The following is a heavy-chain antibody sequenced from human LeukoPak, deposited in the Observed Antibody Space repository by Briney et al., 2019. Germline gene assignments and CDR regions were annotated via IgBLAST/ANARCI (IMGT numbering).Heavy chain of an antibody. CDR3: ARGPNSNWSGLDF. V-gene: IGHV3-74*01. CDR2: ISPIGSTT. Sequence: GGSLRLSCVASGFTFSNHWMHWARQLPGKGLVWVSRISPIGSTTSYADSVKGRFTVSRDNAKNTLYLQVNNLRAEDTAVYYCARGPNSNWSGLDFWGQGTLLTVSS. CDR1: GFTFSNHW. D-gene: IGHD6-6*01. J-gene: IGHJ4*02.